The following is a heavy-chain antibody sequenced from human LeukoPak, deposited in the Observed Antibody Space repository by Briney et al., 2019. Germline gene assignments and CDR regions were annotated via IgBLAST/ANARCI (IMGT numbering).Heavy chain of an antibody. CDR1: GYTFTGYY. CDR3: ARDLRAFGVLTPFDY. V-gene: IGHV1-2*02. J-gene: IGHJ4*02. CDR2: INPNSGGT. D-gene: IGHD3-3*01. Sequence: ASVKVSCKASGYTFTGYYMHWVRQAPGQGLEWMGWINPNSGGTNYTQKFQGRVTMTRDTSISTAYMELSRLRFDDTAVYYCARDLRAFGVLTPFDYWGPGTLVTVSS.